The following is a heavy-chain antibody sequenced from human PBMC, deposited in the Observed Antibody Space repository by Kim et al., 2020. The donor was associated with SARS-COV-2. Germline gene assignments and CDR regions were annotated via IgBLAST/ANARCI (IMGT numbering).Heavy chain of an antibody. Sequence: ASVKVSCKASGYTFTSYAMHWVRQAPGQRLEWMGWINAGNGNTKYSQKFQGRVTITRDTSASTAYMELSSLRSEDTAVYYCARASGRYSSGAKGGYWGQGTLVTVSS. V-gene: IGHV1-3*01. CDR3: ARASGRYSSGAKGGY. D-gene: IGHD6-19*01. CDR2: INAGNGNT. J-gene: IGHJ4*02. CDR1: GYTFTSYA.